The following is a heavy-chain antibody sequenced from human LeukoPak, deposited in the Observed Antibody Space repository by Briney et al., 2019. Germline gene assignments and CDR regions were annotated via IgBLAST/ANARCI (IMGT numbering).Heavy chain of an antibody. CDR2: ISISSLYI. CDR3: ARDPSPRTSYYYYYMDV. Sequence: GASLRLSCAASGFTLSSYSMNWVRQAPGKGLEWVASISISSLYIYYADSVKGRFTISRDNAKNLVYLQMNALRADDTAVYYCARDPSPRTSYYYYYMDVWGKGTTVTVSS. J-gene: IGHJ6*03. D-gene: IGHD1-14*01. CDR1: GFTLSSYS. V-gene: IGHV3-21*01.